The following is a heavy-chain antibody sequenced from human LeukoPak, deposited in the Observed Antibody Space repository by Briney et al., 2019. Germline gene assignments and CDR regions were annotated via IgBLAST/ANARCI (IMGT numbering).Heavy chain of an antibody. CDR2: ISYDGSNK. Sequence: PGGSLRLSCAASGFTFSSYAMHWVRQAPGKGLEWEAVISYDGSNKYYADSVKGRFTISRDNSKNTLYLQMNSLRAGDTAVYYCAGKPVWPVAGTLDYWGQGTLVTVSS. J-gene: IGHJ4*02. D-gene: IGHD6-19*01. CDR1: GFTFSSYA. V-gene: IGHV3-30-3*01. CDR3: AGKPVWPVAGTLDY.